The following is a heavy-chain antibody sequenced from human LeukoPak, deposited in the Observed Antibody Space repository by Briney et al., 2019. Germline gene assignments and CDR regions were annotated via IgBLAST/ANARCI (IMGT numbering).Heavy chain of an antibody. Sequence: ASVKVSCKVSGYTLTELSMHWVRQAPGKGLEWMGDFDPEDGETLYAQKFQGGVTMTEDTSTDTAYVELSSLRSEDTAVYYCATADASVVRGVISGMDVWGKGTTVTVSS. V-gene: IGHV1-24*01. D-gene: IGHD3-10*01. J-gene: IGHJ6*04. CDR1: GYTLTELS. CDR2: FDPEDGET. CDR3: ATADASVVRGVISGMDV.